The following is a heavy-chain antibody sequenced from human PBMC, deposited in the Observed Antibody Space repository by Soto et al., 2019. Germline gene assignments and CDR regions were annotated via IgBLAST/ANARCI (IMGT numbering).Heavy chain of an antibody. CDR3: ASSPIYSSGWFYFDY. CDR1: GGSISSYY. D-gene: IGHD6-19*01. Sequence: SETLSLTCTVSGGSISSYYWSWIRQPPGKGLEWIGYIYYSGSTNYNPSLKSRVTISVDTSKNQFSLKLSSVTAADTAVYYCASSPIYSSGWFYFDYWGQGTLVTVSS. CDR2: IYYSGST. J-gene: IGHJ4*02. V-gene: IGHV4-59*01.